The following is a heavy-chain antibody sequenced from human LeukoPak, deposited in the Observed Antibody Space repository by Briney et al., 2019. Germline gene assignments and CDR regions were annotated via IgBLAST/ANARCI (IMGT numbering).Heavy chain of an antibody. D-gene: IGHD6-13*01. CDR1: GFTFRNSE. CDR3: ARDAGGIAAVPYYFDY. V-gene: IGHV3-48*03. J-gene: IGHJ4*02. CDR2: ISSSGTAI. Sequence: PGGSLRLSCAASGFTFRNSEINWVHQAPGKGLEWVSYISSSGTAIFYADSVKGRFTVSRDNAKNSLSLQMSSLRAEDTAVYYCARDAGGIAAVPYYFDYWGQGTLVTVSS.